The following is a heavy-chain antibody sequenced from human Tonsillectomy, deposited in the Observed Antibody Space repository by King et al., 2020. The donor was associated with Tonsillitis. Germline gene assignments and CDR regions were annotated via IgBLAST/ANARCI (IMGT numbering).Heavy chain of an antibody. CDR2: INHSGST. D-gene: IGHD3-3*01. CDR3: ARGGGTIFGVIVADSYYYYVDV. J-gene: IGHJ6*03. Sequence: VQLQQWGARLLKPSETLSLTCAVYGGSFSGYYWTWIRQPPGKGLEWIGEINHSGSTNYNPSLKSRVTMSVDTSKNQFSLTRSSVTAADTAVYYCARGGGTIFGVIVADSYYYYVDVWGKGTTITVSS. CDR1: GGSFSGYY. V-gene: IGHV4-34*01.